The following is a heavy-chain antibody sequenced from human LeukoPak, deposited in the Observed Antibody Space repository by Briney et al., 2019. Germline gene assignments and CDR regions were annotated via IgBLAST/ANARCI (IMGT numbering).Heavy chain of an antibody. Sequence: SETLSLTCAVYGGSFSGYYWSWLRQPPGKGLEWIGEINHSGSTNYNPSLKSRVTISVDTSKNQFSLKLSSVTAADTAVYYCARRVRWLRSYYFDYWGQGTLVTVSS. CDR1: GGSFSGYY. D-gene: IGHD5-12*01. CDR3: ARRVRWLRSYYFDY. CDR2: INHSGST. V-gene: IGHV4-34*01. J-gene: IGHJ4*02.